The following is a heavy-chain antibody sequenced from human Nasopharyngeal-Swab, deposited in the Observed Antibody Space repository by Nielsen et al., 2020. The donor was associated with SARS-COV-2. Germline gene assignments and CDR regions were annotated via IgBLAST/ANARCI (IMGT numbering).Heavy chain of an antibody. CDR1: GGSISGHY. D-gene: IGHD6-25*01. CDR2: IYYSGST. CDR3: ARGGTSPFDS. J-gene: IGHJ5*01. V-gene: IGHV4-59*08. Sequence: SETCLTCTVSGGSISGHYWSWIRLLPGKGLEWIGYIYYSGSTNYNPSLESRVTISVDTSKNQFSLKLNSVTAADTAVYYCARGGTSPFDSWGQGTLVTVSS.